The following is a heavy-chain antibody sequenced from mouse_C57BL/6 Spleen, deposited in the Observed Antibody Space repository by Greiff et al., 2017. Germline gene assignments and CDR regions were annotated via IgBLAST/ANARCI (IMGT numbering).Heavy chain of an antibody. V-gene: IGHV5-4*01. CDR2: ISDGGSYT. J-gene: IGHJ3*01. CDR3: ARDEGAWFAY. Sequence: EVKLVESGGGLVKPGGSLKLSCAASGFTFSSYAMYWVRQTPEKRLEWVATISDGGSYTYYPDNVKGRFTISRDNAKNNLYLQMSKRKSEDTAMYYYARDEGAWFAYCAQGTLVTVSA. CDR1: GFTFSSYA.